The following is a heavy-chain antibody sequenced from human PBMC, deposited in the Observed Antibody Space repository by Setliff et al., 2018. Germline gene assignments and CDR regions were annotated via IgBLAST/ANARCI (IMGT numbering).Heavy chain of an antibody. J-gene: IGHJ4*02. V-gene: IGHV3-20*04. Sequence: GGSLRLSCAASGFNFDVFGMGWVRQAPGMGLEWVSGIDRNAGSTIYYVDSVKGRFTISRDNAKNSLYLQMNSLRAEDTAVYYCARYSSGWFFDYWGQGTPVTVSS. CDR1: GFNFDVFG. CDR3: ARYSSGWFFDY. D-gene: IGHD6-19*01. CDR2: IDRNAGSTI.